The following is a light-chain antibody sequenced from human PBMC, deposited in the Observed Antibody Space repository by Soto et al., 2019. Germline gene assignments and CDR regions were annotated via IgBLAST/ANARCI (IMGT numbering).Light chain of an antibody. CDR3: QQYGSSPFT. V-gene: IGKV3-20*01. Sequence: EITLTQAPGTLSLSPEERATLSCTASQRVSSSYLAWYQPNPRQDPRLLIYGASSRATGLPDRFSGSGSGTDFTLTISRLEPEDFAVYYCQQYGSSPFTFGPGAKVDIK. CDR1: QRVSSSY. J-gene: IGKJ3*01. CDR2: GAS.